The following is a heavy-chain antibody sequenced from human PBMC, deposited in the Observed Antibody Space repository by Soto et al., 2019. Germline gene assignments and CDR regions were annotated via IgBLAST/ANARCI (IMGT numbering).Heavy chain of an antibody. CDR2: IMPVFPTP. D-gene: IGHD2-2*01. Sequence: QVQLVQSGAEVKKPGSSVKVSCKTSGGTFSTSAISWVRQAPGQGLEWVGGIMPVFPTPDYAQNFQGRVTITADDSTTTAYLELTSLRADDTAVYYCARDKDRLPLGGNYYYILDVWGQGPAITVSS. V-gene: IGHV1-69*12. CDR1: GGTFSTSA. CDR3: ARDKDRLPLGGNYYYILDV. J-gene: IGHJ6*02.